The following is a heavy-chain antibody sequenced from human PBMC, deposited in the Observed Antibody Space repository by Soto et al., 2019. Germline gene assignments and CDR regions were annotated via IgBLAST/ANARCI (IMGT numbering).Heavy chain of an antibody. CDR3: ATGPGGGIAVAGLSY. CDR1: GFTFSSYD. J-gene: IGHJ4*02. D-gene: IGHD6-19*01. V-gene: IGHV3-13*01. CDR2: IGTAGDT. Sequence: GGSLRLSCAASGFTFSSYDMHWVRQATGKGLEWVSAIGTAGDTYYPGSVKGRFTISRENAKNSLYLQMNSLRAEDTAVYYCATGPGGGIAVAGLSYWGQGTLVTVSS.